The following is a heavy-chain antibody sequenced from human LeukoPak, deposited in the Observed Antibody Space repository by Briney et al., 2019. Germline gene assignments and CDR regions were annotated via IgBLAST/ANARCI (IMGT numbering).Heavy chain of an antibody. D-gene: IGHD4-11*01. V-gene: IGHV3-48*04. J-gene: IGHJ4*02. CDR1: GFTFSSYW. CDR3: ARGDESDYSNPIDY. Sequence: GGSLRLSCAASGFTFSSYWMSWVRQAPGKGLEWVSYISSSGSTIYYADSVKGRFTISRDNAKNSLYLQMNSLRAEDTAVYYCARGDESDYSNPIDYWGQGTLVTVSS. CDR2: ISSSGSTI.